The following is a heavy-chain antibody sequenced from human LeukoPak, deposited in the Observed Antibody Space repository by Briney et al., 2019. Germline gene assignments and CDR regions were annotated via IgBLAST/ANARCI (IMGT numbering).Heavy chain of an antibody. CDR3: AREIYDSSGYSKVDY. D-gene: IGHD3-22*01. CDR1: GGSFSGYY. CDR2: INHSGST. J-gene: IGHJ4*02. Sequence: PSETLSLTCAVYGGSFSGYYWSWIRQPPGRGLEWIGEINHSGSTNYNPSLKSRVTISVDTSKNQFSLKLSSVTAADTAVYYCAREIYDSSGYSKVDYWGQGTLVTVSS. V-gene: IGHV4-34*01.